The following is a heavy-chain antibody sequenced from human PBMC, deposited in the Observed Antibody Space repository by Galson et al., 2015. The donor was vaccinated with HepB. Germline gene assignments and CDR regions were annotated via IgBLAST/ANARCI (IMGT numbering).Heavy chain of an antibody. V-gene: IGHV1-3*01. CDR3: ARSRKMPLQPPYYYYYYGMDV. D-gene: IGHD1-14*01. CDR1: GYTFTSYA. Sequence: SVKVSCKASGYTFTSYAMHWVRQAPGQRLEWMGWINAGNGNTKYSQKFQGRVTITRDTSASTAYMELSSLRSEDTAVYYCARSRKMPLQPPYYYYYYGMDVWGQGTTVTVSS. J-gene: IGHJ6*02. CDR2: INAGNGNT.